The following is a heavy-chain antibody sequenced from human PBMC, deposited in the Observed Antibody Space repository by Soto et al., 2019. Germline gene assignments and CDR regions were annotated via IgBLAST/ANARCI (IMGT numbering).Heavy chain of an antibody. V-gene: IGHV1-24*01. Sequence: ASVKVSCKVSGYTLTELSMHWVRQAPGKGLEWMGGFDPEDGETIYAQKFQGRVTMTEDTSTDTAYMELSSLRSEDTAVYYCATGGITRTSYYYYYYMDVWGKGTTVTVSS. D-gene: IGHD1-7*01. CDR2: FDPEDGET. J-gene: IGHJ6*03. CDR3: ATGGITRTSYYYYYYMDV. CDR1: GYTLTELS.